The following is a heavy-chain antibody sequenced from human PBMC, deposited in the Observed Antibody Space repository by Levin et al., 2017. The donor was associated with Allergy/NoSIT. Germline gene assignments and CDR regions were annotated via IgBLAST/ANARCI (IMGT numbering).Heavy chain of an antibody. Sequence: GGSLRLSCAASGFTFSNAWMSWVRQAPGKGLEWVGRIKSKTDGGTTDYAAPVKGRFTISRDDSKNTLYLQMNSLKTEDTAVYYCTTDAQQWLVLGDAFDIWGQGTMVTVSS. D-gene: IGHD6-19*01. V-gene: IGHV3-15*01. CDR1: GFTFSNAW. J-gene: IGHJ3*02. CDR2: IKSKTDGGTT. CDR3: TTDAQQWLVLGDAFDI.